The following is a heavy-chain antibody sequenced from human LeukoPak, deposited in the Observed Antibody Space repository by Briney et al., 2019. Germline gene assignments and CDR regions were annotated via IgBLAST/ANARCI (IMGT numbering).Heavy chain of an antibody. CDR3: TRDRRDGYNYVDY. J-gene: IGHJ4*02. CDR1: GGSISPYY. CDR2: ISYSGST. D-gene: IGHD5-24*01. Sequence: SETLSLTXIVSGGSISPYYWSWIRQPPGKGLEWIRYISYSGSTDYNPSLKSRVTISVDTSKNQFSLKLNSVTAADTAVYYCTRDRRDGYNYVDYWGQGTLVTVSS. V-gene: IGHV4-59*01.